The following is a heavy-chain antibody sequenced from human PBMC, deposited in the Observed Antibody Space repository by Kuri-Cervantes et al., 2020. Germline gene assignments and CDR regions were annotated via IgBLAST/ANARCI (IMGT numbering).Heavy chain of an antibody. V-gene: IGHV3-30*02. Sequence: GESLKISCAASGFTFSHYGMHWVRQAPGKGLEWVSFIRYDGNNKYYADSVKGRFTISRDNSKSTLYLQMNSLRAEDTAVYYCAKDSLPRITVAGDSYWGQGTLVTVSS. J-gene: IGHJ4*02. CDR2: IRYDGNNK. D-gene: IGHD6-19*01. CDR1: GFTFSHYG. CDR3: AKDSLPRITVAGDSY.